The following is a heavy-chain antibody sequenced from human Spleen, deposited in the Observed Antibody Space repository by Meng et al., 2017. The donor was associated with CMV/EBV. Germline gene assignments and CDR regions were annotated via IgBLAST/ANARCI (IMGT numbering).Heavy chain of an antibody. Sequence: GESLKISCAASGFTFDDYAMHWVRQVPGKGLEWVSLTSWDGDTTYYADSVKGRFTISRDNSKNSLYLQMNSLRAEDTALYYFTKGAAAAGPNYFDYWGQGTLVTVSS. CDR1: GFTFDDYA. V-gene: IGHV3-43D*03. D-gene: IGHD6-13*01. CDR3: TKGAAAAGPNYFDY. CDR2: TSWDGDTT. J-gene: IGHJ4*02.